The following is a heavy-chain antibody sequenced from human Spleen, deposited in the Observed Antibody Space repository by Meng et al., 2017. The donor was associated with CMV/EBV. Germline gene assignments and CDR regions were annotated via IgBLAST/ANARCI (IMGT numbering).Heavy chain of an antibody. CDR3: ATAEDVSGDYFDN. Sequence: SVGSTFSNCCIWCLRQPPARGRLWLVGIIYYTGSTYHAPSLAGRLTISIDTSTNPVSLKLSTVTSADTAVYYCATAEDVSGDYFDNWGQGTLVTVSS. J-gene: IGHJ4*02. CDR2: IYYTGST. D-gene: IGHD2-21*01. V-gene: IGHV4-31*02. CDR1: VGSTFSNCCI.